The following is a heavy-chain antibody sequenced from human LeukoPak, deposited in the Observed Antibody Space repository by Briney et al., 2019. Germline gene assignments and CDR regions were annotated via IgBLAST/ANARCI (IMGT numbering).Heavy chain of an antibody. CDR1: GFSFSIHD. CDR3: ARDPYSSSSHYYYYYMDV. V-gene: IGHV3-23*01. J-gene: IGHJ6*03. CDR2: ST. D-gene: IGHD6-6*01. Sequence: GGSLRLSCAASGFSFSIHDMTWVRQAPGKGLEWVSTSTYYADSVKGRFTFSRDNSKNSLYLQMNSLRAEDTAVYYCARDPYSSSSHYYYYYMDVWGKGTTVTVSS.